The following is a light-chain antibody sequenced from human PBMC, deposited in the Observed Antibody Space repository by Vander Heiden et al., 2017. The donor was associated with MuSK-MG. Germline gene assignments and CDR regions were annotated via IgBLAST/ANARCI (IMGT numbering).Light chain of an antibody. CDR3: QQLSNWPPLT. J-gene: IGKJ4*01. CDR2: DAS. CDR1: QSVSTF. V-gene: IGKV3-11*01. Sequence: EIVLTQSPATLSLSPGERATLCCRASQSVSTFLAWYQQKPGQAPRLLIHDASNRATGIPARLSGSGSGTDFTLTISSLEPEDCAVYDCQQLSNWPPLTFGGGNKVEI.